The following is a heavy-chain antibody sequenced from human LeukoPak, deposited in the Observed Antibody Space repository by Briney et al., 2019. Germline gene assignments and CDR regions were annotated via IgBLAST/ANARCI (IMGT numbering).Heavy chain of an antibody. J-gene: IGHJ4*02. CDR2: ISGSGGSGSGGST. CDR1: GFTFSNYA. CDR3: ARVDPGSYLMFYYVDF. V-gene: IGHV3-23*01. Sequence: PGGSLRLSCAASGFTFSNYAMSWVRQAPGKGLEWVSGISGSGGSGSGGSTYYANSVKGRFTISRDNAKNSLYLQMNSLRAEDTAVYYCARVDPGSYLMFYYVDFWGQGTLVTVSS. D-gene: IGHD3-10*01.